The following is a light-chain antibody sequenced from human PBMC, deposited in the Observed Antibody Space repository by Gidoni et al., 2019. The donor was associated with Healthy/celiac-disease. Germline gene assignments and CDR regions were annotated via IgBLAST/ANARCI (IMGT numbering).Light chain of an antibody. CDR1: QSVLYSSNNKNY. CDR3: QQYYSTPCS. J-gene: IGKJ2*04. V-gene: IGKV4-1*01. Sequence: TVMTQSPAPLLESLGERAPINCKSSQSVLYSSNNKNYLPWYQQKPGQPPKLLIYWASTRESGVPDRFSGSGSGTDFTLTISSLQAEDVAVYYCQQYYSTPCSFGQGTKLEIK. CDR2: WAS.